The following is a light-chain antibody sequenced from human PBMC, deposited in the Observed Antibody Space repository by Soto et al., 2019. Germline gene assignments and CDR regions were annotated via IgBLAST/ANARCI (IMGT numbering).Light chain of an antibody. V-gene: IGKV3-20*01. CDR1: PSVTSNF. Sequence: EIVLTQSPGALSLPPGERATLSCRASPSVTSNFLAWYQQKPGQAPRLLIYVASTRATGVPDRFSGSGSGTDFTLTISRLEPEDFAVYYCQQYDTPPFTFGPGTKVDIK. J-gene: IGKJ3*01. CDR3: QQYDTPPFT. CDR2: VAS.